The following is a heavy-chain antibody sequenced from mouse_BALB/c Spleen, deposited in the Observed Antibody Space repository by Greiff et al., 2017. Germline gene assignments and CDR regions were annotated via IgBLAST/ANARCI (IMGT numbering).Heavy chain of an antibody. CDR3: ARDYGIDY. D-gene: IGHD1-1*02. CDR1: GYSITSGYY. CDR2: ISYDGSN. J-gene: IGHJ2*01. V-gene: IGHV3-6*02. Sequence: EVKLQESGPGLVKPSQSLSLTCSVTGYSITSGYYWNWIRQFPGNKLEWMGYISYDGSNNYNPSLKNRISITRDTSKNQFFLKLNSVTTEDTATYYCARDYGIDYWGQGTTLTVSS.